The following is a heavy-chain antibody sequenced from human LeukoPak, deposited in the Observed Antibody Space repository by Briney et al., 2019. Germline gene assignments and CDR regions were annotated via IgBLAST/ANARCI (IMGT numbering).Heavy chain of an antibody. V-gene: IGHV5-51*01. Sequence: GESLKISCKGSGYSFTSYWIGWVRQMPGKGLEWMGIIYPGDSDTRYSPSFQGQVTISADKSISTAYLQWGSLKASDTAMYYCASQTRRYYYGMDVWGQGTTVTVSS. CDR3: ASQTRRYYYGMDV. CDR1: GYSFTSYW. CDR2: IYPGDSDT. J-gene: IGHJ6*02.